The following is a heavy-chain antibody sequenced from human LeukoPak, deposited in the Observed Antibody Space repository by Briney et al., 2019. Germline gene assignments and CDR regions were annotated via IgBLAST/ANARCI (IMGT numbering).Heavy chain of an antibody. CDR2: ISGSGDNT. J-gene: IGHJ4*02. CDR1: GFTFSSYA. D-gene: IGHD6-6*01. Sequence: PGGSLRLSCVVSGFTFSSYAMSWVRQVPGKGLEWVSVISGSGDNTYYADSVKGRFTISRDNSKNMLYLQMNSLRAEDTAVYYCAKWKYSNSGIDDYWGQGTLVTVSS. V-gene: IGHV3-23*01. CDR3: AKWKYSNSGIDDY.